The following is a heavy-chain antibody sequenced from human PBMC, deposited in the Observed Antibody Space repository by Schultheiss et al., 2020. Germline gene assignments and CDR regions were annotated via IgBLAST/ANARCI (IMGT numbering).Heavy chain of an antibody. Sequence: GSLRLSCAASGFTFSSYWMSWVRQAPGKGLEWVAVISYDGSNKYYADSVKGRFTISRDNSKNTLYLQMNSLRAEDTAVYYCAKDQTAPITMVRGVIINWFDPWGQGTLVTVSS. CDR2: ISYDGSNK. D-gene: IGHD3-10*01. CDR1: GFTFSSYW. V-gene: IGHV3-30*18. CDR3: AKDQTAPITMVRGVIINWFDP. J-gene: IGHJ5*02.